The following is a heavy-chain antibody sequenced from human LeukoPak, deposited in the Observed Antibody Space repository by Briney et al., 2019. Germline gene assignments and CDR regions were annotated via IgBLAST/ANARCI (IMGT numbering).Heavy chain of an antibody. J-gene: IGHJ4*02. D-gene: IGHD6-13*01. CDR1: GYSISSSYY. CDR2: IYHSGST. Sequence: PSETLSLTCAVSGYSISSSYYWDWIRQPPGKGLEWIGSIYHSGSTYYNPSLKSRVTISVDTSKNQFSLKLSSVTAADTAVYYCARHLPGIAAADPSGYFDYWGQGTLVTVSS. V-gene: IGHV4-38-2*01. CDR3: ARHLPGIAAADPSGYFDY.